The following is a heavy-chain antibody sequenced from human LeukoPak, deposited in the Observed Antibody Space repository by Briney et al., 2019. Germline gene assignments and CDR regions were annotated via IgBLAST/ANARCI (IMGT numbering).Heavy chain of an antibody. J-gene: IGHJ4*02. CDR3: ARDGGYSGYDGFDY. D-gene: IGHD5-12*01. CDR1: GGSISSYY. V-gene: IGHV4-59*01. CDR2: IYYSGSA. Sequence: SETLSLTCTVSGGSISSYYWSWIRQPPGKGLEWIGYIYYSGSATYNPSLKSRVTISVDTSKNQFSLKLSSVTAADTAVYYCARDGGYSGYDGFDYWGQGTLVTVSS.